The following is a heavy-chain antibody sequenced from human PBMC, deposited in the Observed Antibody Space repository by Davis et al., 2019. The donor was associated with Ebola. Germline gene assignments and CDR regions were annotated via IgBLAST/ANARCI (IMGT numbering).Heavy chain of an antibody. V-gene: IGHV1-69*13. Sequence: AASVKVSCKASGGTFSSYAISWVRQAPGQGLEWMGGIIPIFGTANYAQKFQGRVTITADESTSTAYMELSSLRSEDTAVYYCARVRGGWHPANYGMDVWGQGTTVTVSS. J-gene: IGHJ6*02. CDR1: GGTFSSYA. CDR2: IIPIFGTA. D-gene: IGHD3-10*01. CDR3: ARVRGGWHPANYGMDV.